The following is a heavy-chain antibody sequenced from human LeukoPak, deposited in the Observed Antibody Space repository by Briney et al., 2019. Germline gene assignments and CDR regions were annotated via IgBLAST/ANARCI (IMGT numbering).Heavy chain of an antibody. D-gene: IGHD2-2*01. CDR3: AREAVPAAKNYYYIDV. CDR2: IIPIFGTA. CDR1: GGTFSSYA. V-gene: IGHV1-69*13. J-gene: IGHJ6*03. Sequence: GASVKVSCKASGGTFSSYAISWVRQAPGQGLEWMGGIIPIFGTANYAQKFQGRVTITAGESTSTAYMELSSLRSEDTAVYYCAREAVPAAKNYYYIDVWGKGTTVTVSS.